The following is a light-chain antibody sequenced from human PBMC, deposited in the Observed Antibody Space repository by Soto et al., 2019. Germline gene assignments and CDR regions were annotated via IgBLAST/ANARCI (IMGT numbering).Light chain of an antibody. J-gene: IGKJ1*01. V-gene: IGKV3-15*01. CDR1: QTVNAN. Sequence: EVVMTQSPATLSVSPGERATLSCRASQTVNANLAWYQQKPGQAPRLLIHGASTRATGIPARFSGSGFGTEFILTISSLQSEDFAVYYCQHYNTWLWTFGEGTKVEGK. CDR2: GAS. CDR3: QHYNTWLWT.